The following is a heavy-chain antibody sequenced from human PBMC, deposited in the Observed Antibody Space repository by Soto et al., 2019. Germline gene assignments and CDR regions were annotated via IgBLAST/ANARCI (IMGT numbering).Heavy chain of an antibody. D-gene: IGHD6-6*01. CDR1: GYSFTSYW. CDR2: IYPGDSDT. J-gene: IGHJ6*02. Sequence: ESLKISCKGSGYSFTSYWIGWVRQMPGKGLEWMGIIYPGDSDTRYSPSFQGQVTISADKSISTAYLQWSSLKASDTAMYYCARHGAGSSSFPGGYYYYGMDVWGQGTTVTAP. V-gene: IGHV5-51*01. CDR3: ARHGAGSSSFPGGYYYYGMDV.